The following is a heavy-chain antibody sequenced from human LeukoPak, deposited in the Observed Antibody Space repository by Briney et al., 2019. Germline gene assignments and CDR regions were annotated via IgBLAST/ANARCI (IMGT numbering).Heavy chain of an antibody. J-gene: IGHJ4*02. D-gene: IGHD1-14*01. CDR2: TNYRGFI. CDR1: GGSISSGDYH. CDR3: ARHVGRNLWYFDY. Sequence: SETLSLTCTVSGGSISSGDYHWGWMRQSPGKGLEWTGSTNYRGFIHHNPSLKSRVTISVDTSTNQFSLKLGSVTAADTAVYYCARHVGRNLWYFDYWGQGTLVTVSS. V-gene: IGHV4-39*01.